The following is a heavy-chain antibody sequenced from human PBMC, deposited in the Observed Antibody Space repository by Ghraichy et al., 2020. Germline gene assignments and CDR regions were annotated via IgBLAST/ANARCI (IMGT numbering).Heavy chain of an antibody. J-gene: IGHJ3*01. CDR2: VYLGDTDS. CDR3: ARHATSGYFRESAFDV. Sequence: GESLNISCKGSGDSFTNFRNSWVCHRPRQGKEWMGIVYLGDTDSSYNPSFLGQVTFSADNSLSTAYLQWSSLKASDTAMYYCARHATSGYFRESAFDVWGQETMVTVSS. D-gene: IGHD3-22*01. CDR1: GDSFTNFR. V-gene: IGHV5-51*01.